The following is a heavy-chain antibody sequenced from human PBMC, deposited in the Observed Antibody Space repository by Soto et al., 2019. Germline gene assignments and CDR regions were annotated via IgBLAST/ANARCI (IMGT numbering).Heavy chain of an antibody. J-gene: IGHJ3*01. Sequence: PGGSLRLSCAVSGLTVSGKKYVAWVRQAPGKGLEWVSGFYDLDGTYYADSLKGRFTTSGDSSRTIVYLQMNGLRPEDTAVYYCATWHLQEHAYDVWGQGTTVTFSS. CDR3: ATWHLQEHAYDV. CDR1: GLTVSGKKY. D-gene: IGHD4-4*01. CDR2: FYDLDGT. V-gene: IGHV3-53*01.